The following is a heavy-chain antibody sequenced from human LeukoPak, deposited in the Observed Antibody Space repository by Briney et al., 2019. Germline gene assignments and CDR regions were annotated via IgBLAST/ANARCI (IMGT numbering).Heavy chain of an antibody. CDR1: GFTFSSYG. CDR2: ISYDGSNK. Sequence: PGGSLRLSCAASGFTFSSYGMHWVRQAPGKGLGWVAVISYDGSNKYYADSVKGRFTISRDNSKNTLYLQMNSLRAEDTAVYYCAKDEEIAVAGTFDYWGQGTLVTVSS. J-gene: IGHJ4*02. CDR3: AKDEEIAVAGTFDY. V-gene: IGHV3-30*18. D-gene: IGHD6-19*01.